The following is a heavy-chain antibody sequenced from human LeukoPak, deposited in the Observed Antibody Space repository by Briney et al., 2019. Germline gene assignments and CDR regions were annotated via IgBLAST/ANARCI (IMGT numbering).Heavy chain of an antibody. CDR2: IYYSGST. CDR1: GGSISSYY. CDR3: ARAGYSYGPAAHDY. V-gene: IGHV4-59*01. D-gene: IGHD5-18*01. J-gene: IGHJ4*02. Sequence: SETLSLTCTVSGGSISSYYWSWIRQPPGKGLEWIGYIYYSGSTNYNPSLKSRVTISVGTSKNQFSLKLSSVTAADTAVYYCARAGYSYGPAAHDYWGQGTLVTVSS.